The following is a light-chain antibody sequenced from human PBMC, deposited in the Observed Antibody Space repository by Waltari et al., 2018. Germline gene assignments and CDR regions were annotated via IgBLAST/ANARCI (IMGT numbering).Light chain of an antibody. J-gene: IGLJ2*01. V-gene: IGLV3-27*01. CDR1: VMAEKD. CDR2: KDT. CDR3: HAAADNNWF. Sequence: YDLAQPFPVSVSPGQTATLTRSGQVMAEKDVRWFQKRPGQAPTLILYKDTERPSSIPERFSGSSSGSTVTLTIRGALLEDEGDYHCHAAADNNWFFGGGTKLTVL.